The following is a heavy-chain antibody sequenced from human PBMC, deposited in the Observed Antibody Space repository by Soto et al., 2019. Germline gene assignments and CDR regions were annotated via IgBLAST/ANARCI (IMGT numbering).Heavy chain of an antibody. CDR2: ISWDGGST. CDR3: AKEGGVRFLEWPQDY. CDR1: GFTFDDYT. Sequence: EVQLVESGGVVVQPGGSLRLSCAASGFTFDDYTMHWVRQAPGKGLEWVSLISWDGGSTYYADSVKGRFTISRDNSKNSLYLQMNSLRTEDTALYYCAKEGGVRFLEWPQDYWGQGTLVTVSS. D-gene: IGHD3-3*01. J-gene: IGHJ4*02. V-gene: IGHV3-43*01.